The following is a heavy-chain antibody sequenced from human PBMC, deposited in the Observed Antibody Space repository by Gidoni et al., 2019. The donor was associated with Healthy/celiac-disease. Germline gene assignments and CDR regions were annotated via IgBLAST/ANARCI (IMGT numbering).Heavy chain of an antibody. CDR3: ATIAYSGYDWGGYFDY. CDR1: GYTLTELS. V-gene: IGHV1-24*01. D-gene: IGHD5-12*01. Sequence: QVQLVQSGAEVQKPGASVKVSCKVSGYTLTELSMHWGRQAPGKGLEWMGGFDPEDGETIYAQKFQGRVTMTEDTSTDTAYMELSSLRSEDTAVYYCATIAYSGYDWGGYFDYWGQGTLVTVSS. J-gene: IGHJ4*02. CDR2: FDPEDGET.